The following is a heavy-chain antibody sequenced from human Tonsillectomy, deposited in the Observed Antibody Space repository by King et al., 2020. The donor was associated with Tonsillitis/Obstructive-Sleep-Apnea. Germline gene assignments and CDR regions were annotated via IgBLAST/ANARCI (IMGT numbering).Heavy chain of an antibody. CDR1: GGSFSGYY. Sequence: VQLQQWGAGLLKPSETLSLTCAVYGGSFSGYYWSWIRQPPGKGLEWIGEINHSGSTNYVPSLKSRVTISVDTSKNQFSRKLTSVTAADTAVYYCARNDIVVVPAAMADAFDIWGQGTMVTVSS. J-gene: IGHJ3*02. D-gene: IGHD2-2*01. CDR2: INHSGST. CDR3: ARNDIVVVPAAMADAFDI. V-gene: IGHV4-34*01.